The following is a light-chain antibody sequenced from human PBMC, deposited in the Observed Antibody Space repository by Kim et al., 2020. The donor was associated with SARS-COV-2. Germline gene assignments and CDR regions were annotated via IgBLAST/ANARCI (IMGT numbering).Light chain of an antibody. J-gene: IGLJ1*01. CDR1: RSDVGDYNY. CDR2: DVS. V-gene: IGLV2-14*03. CDR3: SSYTSSSTYV. Sequence: GRSIPISCTGTRSDVGDYNYVSWYKQHPGKAPKLMIYDVSNRPSGVSNRFSGSKSGNTASLTISGLQAEDEADYYCSSYTSSSTYVFGTGTKVTVL.